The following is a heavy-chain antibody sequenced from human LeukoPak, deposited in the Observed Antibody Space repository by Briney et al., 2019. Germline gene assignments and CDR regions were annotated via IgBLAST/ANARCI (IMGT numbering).Heavy chain of an antibody. CDR1: GYTFTSYD. J-gene: IGHJ6*03. D-gene: IGHD6-6*01. Sequence: GASVKVSCKASGYTFTSYDINWVRQATGQGLEWMGWMNPNSGNTGYAQKFQGRVTMTRNTSISTAYMELSSLRSEDTAVYYCAGRGIAARYRWSSLDYYMDVWGKGTTVTVSS. V-gene: IGHV1-8*01. CDR3: AGRGIAARYRWSSLDYYMDV. CDR2: MNPNSGNT.